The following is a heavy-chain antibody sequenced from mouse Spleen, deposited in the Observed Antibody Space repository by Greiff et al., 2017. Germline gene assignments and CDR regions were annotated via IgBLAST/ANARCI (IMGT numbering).Heavy chain of an antibody. V-gene: IGHV5-9*04. CDR2: ISSGGGNT. Sequence: EVKLVESGGGLVKLGGSLKLSCAASGFTFSSYAMSWVRQTPEKRLEWVATISSGGGNTYYPDSVKGRFTISRDNAKNTLYLQMSSLKSEDTAMYYCARHFSPYYFDYWGQGTTLTVSS. CDR1: GFTFSSYA. J-gene: IGHJ2*01. CDR3: ARHFSPYYFDY.